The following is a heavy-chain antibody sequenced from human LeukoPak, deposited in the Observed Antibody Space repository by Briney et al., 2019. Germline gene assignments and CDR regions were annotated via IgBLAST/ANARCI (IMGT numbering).Heavy chain of an antibody. CDR1: GFTFSSYA. CDR3: ARSRYSGYDDPSYFDY. D-gene: IGHD5-12*01. V-gene: IGHV3-30*04. CDR2: ISYDGSNK. Sequence: GRSLRLSCAASGFTFSSYAMHWVRQAPGKGLEWVAVISYDGSNKYYADSVKGRFTISRDNAKNSLYLQMNSLRAEDTAVYYCARSRYSGYDDPSYFDYWGQGTLVTVSS. J-gene: IGHJ4*02.